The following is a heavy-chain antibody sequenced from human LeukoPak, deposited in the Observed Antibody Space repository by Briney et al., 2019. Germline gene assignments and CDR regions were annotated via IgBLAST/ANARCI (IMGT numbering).Heavy chain of an antibody. D-gene: IGHD3-22*01. CDR2: ISGTSSTI. Sequence: GGSLRLSCATSGFTFSSYWMSWVRQAPGKGLEWVSYISGTSSTIYYADSVKGRFTISRDNAKNSLYLQMNSLRAEDTAVYYCAKEGYYYDSSGYSLLAFDIWGQGTMVTVSS. V-gene: IGHV3-48*01. CDR3: AKEGYYYDSSGYSLLAFDI. J-gene: IGHJ3*02. CDR1: GFTFSSYW.